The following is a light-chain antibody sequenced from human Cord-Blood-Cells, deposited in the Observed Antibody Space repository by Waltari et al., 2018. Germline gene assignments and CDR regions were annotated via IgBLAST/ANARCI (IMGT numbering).Light chain of an antibody. V-gene: IGLV3-1*01. CDR2: QDS. CDR3: QAWDSSTAV. CDR1: KLGDKY. Sequence: SYELTQPPSVSVSPGQTASLTCSGDKLGDKYACWYQQKPGQSPVLVSYQDSTRPSGVPELCAGSNSGNTATLAISGTQAMDEADYYCQAWDSSTAVFGGGTKLTVL. J-gene: IGLJ2*01.